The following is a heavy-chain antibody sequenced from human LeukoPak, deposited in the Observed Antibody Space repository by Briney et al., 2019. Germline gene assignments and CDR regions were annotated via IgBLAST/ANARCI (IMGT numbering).Heavy chain of an antibody. V-gene: IGHV3-7*03. D-gene: IGHD6-13*01. CDR3: ARWLRGIADEDGVDV. CDR1: GFTFSSHW. J-gene: IGHJ6*02. CDR2: IKEDGSEK. Sequence: GGSLRLSCAAFGFTFSSHWMSWVRQAPGKGLEWVATIKEDGSEKYYVDSVKGRFTISRDNAKNSLYLQMNSLRAEDTAVYYCARWLRGIADEDGVDVWGQGTTVTVSS.